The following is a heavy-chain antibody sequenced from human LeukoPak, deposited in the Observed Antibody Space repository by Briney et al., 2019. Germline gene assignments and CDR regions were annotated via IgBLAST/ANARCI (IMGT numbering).Heavy chain of an antibody. Sequence: GGSLRLSCAASGFSFISYGMHWVRQAPGKGLEWVGVISDDGRRKDYADSVKGRFTISRDNSKDTLYLQMPSLRAEDTAVYYCAKRPSDYGDYVSYFDYWGQGTLVTVSS. CDR1: GFSFISYG. CDR3: AKRPSDYGDYVSYFDY. V-gene: IGHV3-30*18. CDR2: ISDDGRRK. J-gene: IGHJ4*02. D-gene: IGHD4-17*01.